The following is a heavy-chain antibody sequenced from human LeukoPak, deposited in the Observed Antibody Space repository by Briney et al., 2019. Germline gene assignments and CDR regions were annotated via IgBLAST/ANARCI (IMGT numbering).Heavy chain of an antibody. CDR3: TEFYFDRSGYADY. J-gene: IGHJ4*02. CDR2: IYYRGST. D-gene: IGHD3-22*01. CDR1: GGSISSSSFY. V-gene: IGHV4-39*01. Sequence: PSETLSLTCTVPGGSISSSSFYWGWIRQPPGKGLEWIGSIYYRGSTYYNPSLKSRVTISVDMSENQVSLKLRSVTAADTAVYYCTEFYFDRSGYADYWGQGTLVTVSS.